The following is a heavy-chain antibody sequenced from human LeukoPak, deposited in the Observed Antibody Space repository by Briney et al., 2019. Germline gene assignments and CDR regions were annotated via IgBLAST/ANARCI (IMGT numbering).Heavy chain of an antibody. CDR3: AKDLASTAPRAFDY. CDR2: LFGSDST. CDR1: GFTVSSNY. D-gene: IGHD5-12*01. V-gene: IGHV3-66*01. J-gene: IGHJ4*02. Sequence: GGSLRLSCAASGFTVSSNYMTWVRQVPGKGLEWVSVLFGSDSTYYADSVKGRFTTSRDKSKNTLFLQMNSLRVEDTAVYYCAKDLASTAPRAFDYWGQGTLVTVSS.